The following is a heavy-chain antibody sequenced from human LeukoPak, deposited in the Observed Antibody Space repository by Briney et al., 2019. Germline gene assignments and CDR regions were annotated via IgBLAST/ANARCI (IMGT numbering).Heavy chain of an antibody. D-gene: IGHD3-16*02. V-gene: IGHV3-21*01. CDR1: GFTFSSYS. J-gene: IGHJ4*02. CDR2: ISRSSSYI. CDR3: ARDLFTSNDYVWGSYRYPVDY. Sequence: GGSLRLSCAASGFTFSSYSMNWVRQAPGKGLEWVSSISRSSSYIYYADSVKGRFTISRDNAKNSLYLQMNSLRAEDTAVYYCARDLFTSNDYVWGSYRYPVDYWGQGTLVTVSS.